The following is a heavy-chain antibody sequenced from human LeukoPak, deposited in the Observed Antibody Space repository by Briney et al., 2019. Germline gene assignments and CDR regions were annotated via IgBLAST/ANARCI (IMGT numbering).Heavy chain of an antibody. D-gene: IGHD5-18*01. Sequence: GGSLRLSCEASGFIFGNFWMSWVRHAPGKGLEWVANVREDGSEAYYVDFVKGRFTISRDNDKNSLHLQMNSLRVEDTAVYYCARVLYFRENSYAGPFDQWGQGTLVTVSS. CDR2: VREDGSEA. CDR1: GFIFGNFW. CDR3: ARVLYFRENSYAGPFDQ. J-gene: IGHJ4*02. V-gene: IGHV3-7*01.